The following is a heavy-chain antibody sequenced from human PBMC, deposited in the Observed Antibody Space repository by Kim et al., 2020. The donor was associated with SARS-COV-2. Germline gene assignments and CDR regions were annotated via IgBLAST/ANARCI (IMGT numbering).Heavy chain of an antibody. V-gene: IGHV7-4-1*02. CDR1: GYTFTKYT. CDR2: INTDTGNP. Sequence: ASVKVSCKSSGYTFTKYTINWVRQAPGQGLEWMGWINTDTGNPTYAQGFTGRFVFSLDTSVSTAYLQINSLKAEYTALYYCARVIWGSYRYTDYWGQGTL. CDR3: ARVIWGSYRYTDY. D-gene: IGHD3-16*02. J-gene: IGHJ4*02.